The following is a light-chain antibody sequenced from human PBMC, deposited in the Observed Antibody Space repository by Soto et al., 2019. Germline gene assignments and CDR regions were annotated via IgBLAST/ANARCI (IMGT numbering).Light chain of an antibody. CDR2: GAS. CDR3: QQYNKWPPIT. Sequence: EIVMTQPPATLSVSPGERVILSCRASQSVSSNLAWYQQKPGQAPRLLISGASTRATGIPARFSGSGSETEFTLTISSLQSEDFAVYYCQQYNKWPPITFGQGTRLEIK. J-gene: IGKJ5*01. V-gene: IGKV3-15*01. CDR1: QSVSSN.